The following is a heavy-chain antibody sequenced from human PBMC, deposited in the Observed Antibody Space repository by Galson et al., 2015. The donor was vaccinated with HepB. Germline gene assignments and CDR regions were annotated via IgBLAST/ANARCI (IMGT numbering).Heavy chain of an antibody. J-gene: IGHJ2*01. Sequence: SVKVSCKAYGYTFSAYFLHWVRQAPGQRPQWLGFINPKRGGTEYAQNFQGRITMTRDAATNTVYMELRSLTSDDTAFYYCARDSWRPGQFWYFDLWGRGSLVTVSS. CDR3: ARDSWRPGQFWYFDL. D-gene: IGHD5-24*01. CDR2: INPKRGGT. V-gene: IGHV1-2*02. CDR1: GYTFSAYF.